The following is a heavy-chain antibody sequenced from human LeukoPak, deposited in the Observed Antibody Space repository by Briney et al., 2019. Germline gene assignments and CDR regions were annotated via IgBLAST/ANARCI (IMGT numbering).Heavy chain of an antibody. CDR3: ARDPDYGMDV. V-gene: IGHV1-69*04. CDR1: GGTFSSYA. Sequence: GASVKVSCKASGGTFSSYAISWVRQAPGQGLEWMGRIIPIFGIANYAQKFQGRVTITADKSTSTAHMELSSLRSEDTAVYYCARDPDYGMDVWGQGTTVTVSS. CDR2: IIPIFGIA. J-gene: IGHJ6*02.